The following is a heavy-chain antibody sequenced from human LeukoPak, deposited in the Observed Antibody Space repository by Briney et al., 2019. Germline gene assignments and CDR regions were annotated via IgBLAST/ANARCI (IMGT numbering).Heavy chain of an antibody. CDR2: ISSDGSST. CDR3: ARVYIYYDSSGYFPADY. V-gene: IGHV3-74*01. J-gene: IGHJ4*02. CDR1: GFALSSYW. D-gene: IGHD3-22*01. Sequence: GSLRLSCAASGFALSSYWMHWVRQAPGKGLVWVSRISSDGSSTSYADSVKGRFTISRDNAKNTLYLQMNSLRAEDTAVYYCARVYIYYDSSGYFPADYWGQGTLVTVSS.